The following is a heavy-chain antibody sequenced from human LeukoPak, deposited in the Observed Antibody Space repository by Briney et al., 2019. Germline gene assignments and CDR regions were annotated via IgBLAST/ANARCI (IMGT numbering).Heavy chain of an antibody. V-gene: IGHV4-34*01. J-gene: IGHJ3*02. CDR1: GGSFSGYY. CDR2: INHSGST. CDR3: ARESARAFDI. Sequence: RLSETLSLTCAVYGGSFSGYYWSWIRQPPGKGLEWIGEINHSGSTNYNPSLKSRVTISVDTSKNQFSLKLSSVTAADTAVYYCARESARAFDIWGQGTMVTVSS.